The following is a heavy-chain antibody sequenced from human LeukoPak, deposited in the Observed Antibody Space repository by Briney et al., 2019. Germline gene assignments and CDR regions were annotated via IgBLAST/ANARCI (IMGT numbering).Heavy chain of an antibody. D-gene: IGHD6-13*01. V-gene: IGHV1-8*01. J-gene: IGHJ4*02. Sequence: ASVKVSCKASGYTLTSYDINWVRQATGQGLEWMGWMNPNSGNTGYARKFQGRVTMTRDTSISTAYMELSSLRSEDTAVYYYARGARFSSSWYRLFDYWGQGTLVTVSS. CDR1: GYTLTSYD. CDR3: ARGARFSSSWYRLFDY. CDR2: MNPNSGNT.